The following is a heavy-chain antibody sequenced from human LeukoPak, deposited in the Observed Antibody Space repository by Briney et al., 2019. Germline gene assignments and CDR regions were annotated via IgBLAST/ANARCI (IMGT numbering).Heavy chain of an antibody. J-gene: IGHJ3*02. D-gene: IGHD1-26*01. Sequence: SETLSLTCTVSGGSISSYYWSWIRQPAGKGLEWIGRIYSTGSTNYNPSLKSRVTMSVDTSKNQFSLKFNSVTAAVTAVYYCARGSNHAFDIWGQGTVVTVSS. V-gene: IGHV4-4*07. CDR1: GGSISSYY. CDR3: ARGSNHAFDI. CDR2: IYSTGST.